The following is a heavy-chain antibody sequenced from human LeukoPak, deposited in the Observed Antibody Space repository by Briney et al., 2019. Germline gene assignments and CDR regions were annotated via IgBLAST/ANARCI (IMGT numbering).Heavy chain of an antibody. Sequence: ASVKVSCKASGYTFTGYYMHWVRQAPGQGLEWMGWINPNSGGTNYAQKFQGRVTMTRDTSISTAYMELSRLRSDDTAVYYCASSSGYQSPYYYYMDVWGKGTTVTVSS. CDR2: INPNSGGT. D-gene: IGHD3-22*01. CDR3: ASSSGYQSPYYYYMDV. J-gene: IGHJ6*03. CDR1: GYTFTGYY. V-gene: IGHV1-2*02.